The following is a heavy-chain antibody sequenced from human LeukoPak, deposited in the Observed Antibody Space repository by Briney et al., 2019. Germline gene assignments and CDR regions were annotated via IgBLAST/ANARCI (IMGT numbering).Heavy chain of an antibody. Sequence: GGSLRLSCAASGFNFNRHGMHWVRQAPGKGLEGVAFIQYHGSDIFYADSVKGRFTISRDNSKNTLYLQMNSLRAEDTAVYYCAKDNPIEEVPGLGPGHWGQGTLVTVSS. CDR1: GFNFNRHG. D-gene: IGHD2-2*01. J-gene: IGHJ4*02. CDR2: IQYHGSDI. V-gene: IGHV3-30*02. CDR3: AKDNPIEEVPGLGPGH.